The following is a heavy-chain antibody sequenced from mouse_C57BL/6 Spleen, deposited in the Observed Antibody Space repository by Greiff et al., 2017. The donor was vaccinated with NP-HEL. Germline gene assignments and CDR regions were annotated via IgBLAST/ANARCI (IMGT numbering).Heavy chain of an antibody. Sequence: VQLKESGGGLVKPGGSLKLSCAASGFTFSDYGMHWVRQAPETGLEWVAYISSGSSTIYYADTVKGRFTISRDIAKNTLFLQMTSLRSEDTAMYYCARGPGMDYWGQGTAVTVSS. CDR2: ISSGSSTI. J-gene: IGHJ4*01. CDR1: GFTFSDYG. V-gene: IGHV5-17*01. CDR3: ARGPGMDY.